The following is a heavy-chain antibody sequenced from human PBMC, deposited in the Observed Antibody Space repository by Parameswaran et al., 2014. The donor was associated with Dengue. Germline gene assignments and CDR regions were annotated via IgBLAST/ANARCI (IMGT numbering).Heavy chain of an antibody. J-gene: IGHJ3*02. CDR2: IYYSGST. V-gene: IGHV4-59*08. Sequence: WIRQPPGKGLEWIGYIYYSGSTNYNPSLKSRVTISVDTSKNQFSLKLSSVTAADTAVYYCARLGVGATAFDIWGQGTMVTVSS. CDR3: ARLGVGATAFDI. D-gene: IGHD1-26*01.